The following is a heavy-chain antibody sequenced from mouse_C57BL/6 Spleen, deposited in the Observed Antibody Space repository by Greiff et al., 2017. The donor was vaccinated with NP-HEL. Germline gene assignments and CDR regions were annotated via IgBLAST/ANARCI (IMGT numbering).Heavy chain of an antibody. CDR3: ATEGSDGYYGGFDY. V-gene: IGHV1-54*01. CDR1: GYAFTNYL. J-gene: IGHJ2*01. D-gene: IGHD2-3*01. CDR2: INPGSGGT. Sequence: QVQLKQSGAELVRPGTSVKVSCKASGYAFTNYLIEWVKQRPGQGLEWIGVINPGSGGTNYNEKFKGKATLTADKSSSTAYMQLSSLTSEDSAVYFCATEGSDGYYGGFDYWGQGTTLTVSS.